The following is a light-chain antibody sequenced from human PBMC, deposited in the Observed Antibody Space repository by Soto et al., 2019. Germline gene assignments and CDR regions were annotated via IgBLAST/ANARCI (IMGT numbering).Light chain of an antibody. CDR3: QQYNSYSMYT. Sequence: DIQMTQSPSTLSASVGDRVTITCRASQSISSWLAWYQQKPGKAPKLLIYKASSLESGDPSRFSGSGSGTEFTLTISSLQSDDFATYYCQQYNSYSMYTFGQGTKLEIK. J-gene: IGKJ2*01. CDR1: QSISSW. CDR2: KAS. V-gene: IGKV1-5*03.